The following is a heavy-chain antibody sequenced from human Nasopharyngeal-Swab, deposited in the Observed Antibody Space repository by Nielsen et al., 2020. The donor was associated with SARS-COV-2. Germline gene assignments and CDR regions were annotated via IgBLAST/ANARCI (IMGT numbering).Heavy chain of an antibody. CDR3: AREEDSSGYNFDY. CDR2: INPNSGGT. J-gene: IGHJ4*02. V-gene: IGHV1-2*04. D-gene: IGHD3-22*01. CDR1: GYTFTGYY. Sequence: ASVKVSCKASGYTFTGYYMHWVRQAPGQGLEWMGWINPNSGGTNYAQKFQGWVTMTRDTSISTAYMELSRLRSDDTAVYYCAREEDSSGYNFDYWGQGTLVTVSS.